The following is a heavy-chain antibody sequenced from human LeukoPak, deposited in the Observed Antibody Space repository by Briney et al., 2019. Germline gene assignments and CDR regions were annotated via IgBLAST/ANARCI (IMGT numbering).Heavy chain of an antibody. V-gene: IGHV3-48*03. D-gene: IGHD3-10*01. CDR3: ARKEFGESFDY. Sequence: GGSLRLSFAASGFTFSIYEMNWVRQAPGKGLEWVSYISSSGSTIYYSDSVKGRFTISRDNAKNSLYLQMNSLRAEDTAVYYCARKEFGESFDYWGQGTLVTVSS. CDR1: GFTFSIYE. CDR2: ISSSGSTI. J-gene: IGHJ4*02.